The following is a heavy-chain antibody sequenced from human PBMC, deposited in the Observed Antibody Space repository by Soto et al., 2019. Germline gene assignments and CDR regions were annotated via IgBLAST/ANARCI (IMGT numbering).Heavy chain of an antibody. J-gene: IGHJ6*02. V-gene: IGHV3-33*01. CDR2: IWYDGSNK. D-gene: IGHD6-6*01. Sequence: GGSLRLSCTASGFTFGDYAMSWVRQAPGKVLEWVAVIWYDGSNKYYADSVKGRFTISRDNSKNTLYLQMNSLRAEDTAVYYCARDQYSSSSYYYYGMDVWGQGTTVNVSS. CDR1: GFTFGDYA. CDR3: ARDQYSSSSYYYYGMDV.